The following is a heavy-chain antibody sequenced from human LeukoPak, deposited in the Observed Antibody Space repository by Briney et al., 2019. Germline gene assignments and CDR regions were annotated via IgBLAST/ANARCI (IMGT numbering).Heavy chain of an antibody. CDR3: ARTTYDFWSGYYAYYYYYMDV. CDR1: EYTFTGYY. V-gene: IGHV1-8*02. D-gene: IGHD3-3*01. CDR2: MNPNSGNT. Sequence: ASVKVSCKASEYTFTGYYMHWVRQATGQGLEWMGWMNPNSGNTGYAQKFQGRVTMTRNTSISTAYMELSSLRSEDTAVYYCARTTYDFWSGYYAYYYYYMDVWGKGTTVTVSS. J-gene: IGHJ6*03.